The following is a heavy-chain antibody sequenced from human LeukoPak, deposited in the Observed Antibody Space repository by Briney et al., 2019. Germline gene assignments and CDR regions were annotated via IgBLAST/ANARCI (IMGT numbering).Heavy chain of an antibody. J-gene: IGHJ4*02. CDR2: ISSSGSTI. CDR1: GFTFSSYE. Sequence: GGSLRLSCAASGFTFSSYEMNWVRQAPGKGLEWVSYISSSGSTIYYADSVKGRFTISRDNAKNSLYLQMNSLRAEDTAVYYCARERKGGSYSTFDYWGQGTLVTVSS. D-gene: IGHD1-26*01. CDR3: ARERKGGSYSTFDY. V-gene: IGHV3-48*03.